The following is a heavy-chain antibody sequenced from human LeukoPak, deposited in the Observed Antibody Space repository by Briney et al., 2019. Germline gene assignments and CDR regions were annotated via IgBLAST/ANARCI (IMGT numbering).Heavy chain of an antibody. J-gene: IGHJ3*02. Sequence: SETLSLTCTVSGGSIRSYYWSWLRQSPGKGLEWIAYISDSGTTNYKSSLKSRVTISIDTSRNQFSLNLTSVTAADTAIYYCSRWGAVNAFDIWGQGTMVTVSS. CDR1: GGSIRSYY. CDR3: SRWGAVNAFDI. D-gene: IGHD3-16*01. V-gene: IGHV4-59*01. CDR2: ISDSGTT.